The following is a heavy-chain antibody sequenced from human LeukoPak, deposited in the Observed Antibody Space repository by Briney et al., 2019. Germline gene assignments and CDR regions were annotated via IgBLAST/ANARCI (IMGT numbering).Heavy chain of an antibody. CDR1: GFTFSSYA. CDR3: ARGRYSSSWKDY. J-gene: IGHJ4*02. D-gene: IGHD6-13*01. CDR2: IGSDGNKK. Sequence: GGSLRLSCTASGFTFSSYAMHWVRQAPGKGLEWVALIGSDGNKKYYADSVKGRFSISRDNSNDTLYLQMNSLGVEDTAVYYCARGRYSSSWKDYWGQGTLVTVSS. V-gene: IGHV3-33*01.